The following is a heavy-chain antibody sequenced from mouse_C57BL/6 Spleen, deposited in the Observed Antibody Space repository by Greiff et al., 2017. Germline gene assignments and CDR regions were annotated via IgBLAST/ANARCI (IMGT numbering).Heavy chain of an antibody. CDR2: IDPSDSET. D-gene: IGHD2-3*01. CDR1: GYTFTSYW. J-gene: IGHJ2*01. V-gene: IGHV1-52*01. CDR3: ARFLYDGYYYFGY. Sequence: VQLQQPGAELVRPGSSVKLSCKASGYTFTSYWMHWVKQRPIQGLEWIGNIDPSDSETHYNQKFKDKATLTVDKSSSTAYMQLSSLTSEDSAVYYCARFLYDGYYYFGYWGQGTTLTVSS.